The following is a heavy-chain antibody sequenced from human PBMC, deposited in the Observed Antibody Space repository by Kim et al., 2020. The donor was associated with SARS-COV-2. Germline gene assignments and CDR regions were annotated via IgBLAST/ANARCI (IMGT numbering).Heavy chain of an antibody. CDR3: VRDRRDEILTGYSCGDCYCDF. Sequence: GGSLRLSCAASGFTFSSHSMNWVRQAPGKGLEWVASISSGSSFVSYIDSVKGRFIISRDNSKNSLYLQMNSLRVEDTAIYYCVRDRRDEILTGYSCGDCYCDFWGQGTLVTVSS. CDR2: ISSGSSFV. CDR1: GFTFSSHS. V-gene: IGHV3-21*01. J-gene: IGHJ4*02. D-gene: IGHD3-9*01.